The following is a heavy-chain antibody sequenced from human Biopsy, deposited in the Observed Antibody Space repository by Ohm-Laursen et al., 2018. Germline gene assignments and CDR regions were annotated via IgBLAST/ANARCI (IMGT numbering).Heavy chain of an antibody. CDR3: ATELLPPGVGGPWPDS. CDR1: GFPFSDYW. CDR2: INEDGSQK. V-gene: IGHV3-7*04. Sequence: SLRLSCAASGFPFSDYWMTWVRQAPGKGPEWVANINEDGSQKYYLDSVQGRFTVSRDNTKNSLYLQMNSLRAADTAIYYCATELLPPGVGGPWPDSWGQGTPVTVSS. D-gene: IGHD3-16*01. J-gene: IGHJ5*01.